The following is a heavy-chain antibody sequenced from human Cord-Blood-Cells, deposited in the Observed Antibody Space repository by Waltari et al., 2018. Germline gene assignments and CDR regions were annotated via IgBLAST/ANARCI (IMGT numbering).Heavy chain of an antibody. V-gene: IGHV4-61*01. Sequence: QVQLQESGPGLVKPSETLSLTCTVSGGSVSSGSYYWSWIRQPPGKGLEWIGYIYYSGSTNYNPSLKSRVTISVDTSKNQFSLKLSSVTAADTAVYYCARDYVSNYYYYGMDVWGQGTTVTVSS. CDR3: ARDYVSNYYYYGMDV. CDR1: GGSVSSGSYY. J-gene: IGHJ6*02. CDR2: IYYSGST. D-gene: IGHD3-10*02.